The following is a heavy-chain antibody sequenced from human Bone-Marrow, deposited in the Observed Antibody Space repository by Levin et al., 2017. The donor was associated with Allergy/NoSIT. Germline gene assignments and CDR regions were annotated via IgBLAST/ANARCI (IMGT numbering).Heavy chain of an antibody. D-gene: IGHD6-19*01. J-gene: IGHJ5*02. CDR2: YYSGSA. V-gene: IGHV4-61*08. CDR1: GGSVTSAGDY. CDR3: ARGFPYSSAYT. Sequence: KASETLSLTCTVSGGSVTSAGDYWSWLRQPPGKGLEWTGHYYSGSASYNPSLKSRVTISVDTFNQFSLKLTSVTAADTAVYYCARGFPYSSAYTWGQGTLVTVSS.